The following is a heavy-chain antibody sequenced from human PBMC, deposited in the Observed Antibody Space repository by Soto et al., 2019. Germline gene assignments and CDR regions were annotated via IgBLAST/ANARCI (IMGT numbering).Heavy chain of an antibody. Sequence: GESLKISCKGSGYSFTSYWISWVRQMPGKGREWMGRIDPSDSYTNYSPSFQGHVTISADKSISTAYLQWSSLKASDTAVYYCARDGGTMGGYYYYYGMDVWGQGTTVTVSS. CDR1: GYSFTSYW. CDR2: IDPSDSYT. D-gene: IGHD2-15*01. CDR3: ARDGGTMGGYYYYYGMDV. V-gene: IGHV5-10-1*01. J-gene: IGHJ6*02.